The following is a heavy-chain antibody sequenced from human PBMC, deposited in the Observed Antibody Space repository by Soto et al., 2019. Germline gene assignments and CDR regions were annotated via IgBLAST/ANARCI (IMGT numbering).Heavy chain of an antibody. D-gene: IGHD6-13*01. CDR2: IYYSGST. CDR1: GGSISSYY. Sequence: SETLSLTCTVSGGSISSYYWSWIRQPPGKGLEWIGYIYYSGSTNYNPSLKSRVTISVDTSKNQFSLKLCSVTAADTAVYYCARGAFGRSSWVNSDYWGQGTLVTVSS. J-gene: IGHJ4*02. CDR3: ARGAFGRSSWVNSDY. V-gene: IGHV4-59*01.